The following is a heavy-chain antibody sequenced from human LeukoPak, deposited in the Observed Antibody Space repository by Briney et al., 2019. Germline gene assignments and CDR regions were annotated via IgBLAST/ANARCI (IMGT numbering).Heavy chain of an antibody. D-gene: IGHD6-19*01. V-gene: IGHV3-30*18. CDR3: AKSQSGWYSFDY. CDR1: GFTFSSYG. J-gene: IGHJ4*02. Sequence: GGSLRLSCAASGFTFSSYGMHWVRQAPGKGLEWVAVISYDGSNEYYADSVKGRFTISRDSSKNTLYLQMNSLRAEDTAVYYCAKSQSGWYSFDYWGQGALVTVSS. CDR2: ISYDGSNE.